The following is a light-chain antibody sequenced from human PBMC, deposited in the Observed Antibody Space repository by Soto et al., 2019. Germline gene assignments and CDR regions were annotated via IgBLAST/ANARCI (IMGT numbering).Light chain of an antibody. J-gene: IGKJ1*01. V-gene: IGKV1-5*01. CDR2: HAS. Sequence: DIQMTQSPSSLSASVGDRVTITCQASQDISNSLNWYQQKPGTAPKVLIYHASNLQSGVPSRFSGSGSGTEFTLTISSLQPDDFATYYCQQYNSYSFGQGTTGDIK. CDR1: QDISNS. CDR3: QQYNSYS.